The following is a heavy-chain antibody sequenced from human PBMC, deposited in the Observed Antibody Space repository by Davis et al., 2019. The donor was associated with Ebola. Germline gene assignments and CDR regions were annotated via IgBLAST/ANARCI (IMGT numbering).Heavy chain of an antibody. J-gene: IGHJ4*02. CDR1: GESFIGYY. Sequence: PSETLSLTCAVYGESFIGYYWSWIRQPPGKGLEWIGEINHSGSTNYNPSLKSRVTISIDTSKNQFSLRLDSVTAADTAVYYCARAICEGDCYSGRYSFDYWGQGTLATVSS. V-gene: IGHV4-34*01. CDR2: INHSGST. D-gene: IGHD2-21*01. CDR3: ARAICEGDCYSGRYSFDY.